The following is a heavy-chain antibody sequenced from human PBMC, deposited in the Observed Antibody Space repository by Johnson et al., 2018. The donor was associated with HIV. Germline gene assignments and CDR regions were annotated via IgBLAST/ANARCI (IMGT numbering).Heavy chain of an antibody. CDR3: AKDYSNYPQDAFDI. V-gene: IGHV3-23*04. Sequence: VQLVESGGGLVQPGGSLRLSCAASGFTFDDYGMTWVRQAPGKGLEWVSAISGSGGSTYYADSVKGRFTISSDNSKNTLSLQMNSLRAEDTAVYYCAKDYSNYPQDAFDIWGQGTMVTVSS. CDR2: ISGSGGST. J-gene: IGHJ3*02. CDR1: GFTFDDYG. D-gene: IGHD4-11*01.